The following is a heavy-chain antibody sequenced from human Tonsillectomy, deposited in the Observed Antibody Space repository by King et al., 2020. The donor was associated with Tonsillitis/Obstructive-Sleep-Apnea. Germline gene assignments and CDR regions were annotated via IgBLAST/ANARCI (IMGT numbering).Heavy chain of an antibody. V-gene: IGHV1-18*01. CDR1: GYSFTSYG. Sequence: VQLVESGAEVKKPGASVKVSCKASGYSFTSYGISWVRQAPGQGLEGMGWISAYNGDTNYAQKLQGRVTMNTDTSTSTAYMELRSLRSDDTAVYYCARDSMSHYFDSSAYYTFAYWGQGTLVTVSS. CDR2: ISAYNGDT. D-gene: IGHD3-22*01. J-gene: IGHJ4*02. CDR3: ARDSMSHYFDSSAYYTFAY.